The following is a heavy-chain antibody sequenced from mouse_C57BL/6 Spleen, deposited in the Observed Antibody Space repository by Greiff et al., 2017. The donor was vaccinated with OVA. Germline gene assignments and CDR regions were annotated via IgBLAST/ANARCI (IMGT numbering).Heavy chain of an antibody. Sequence: VQLKESGPELVKPGASVKIPCKASGYTFTDYNMDWVKQSHGKSLEWIGDINPNNGGTIYNQKFKGKATLTVDKSSSTAYMELRSLTSEDTAVYYCARVRYGLDYWGQGTTLTVSS. CDR1: GYTFTDYN. CDR2: INPNNGGT. D-gene: IGHD1-1*01. V-gene: IGHV1-18*01. J-gene: IGHJ2*01. CDR3: ARVRYGLDY.